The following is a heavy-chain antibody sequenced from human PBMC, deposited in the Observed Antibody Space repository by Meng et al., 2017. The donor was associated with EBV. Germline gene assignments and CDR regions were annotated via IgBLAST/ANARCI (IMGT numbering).Heavy chain of an antibody. J-gene: IGHJ4*02. Sequence: GALVESGGGFIQPGCVLRLPCAAAGFTFSGNYMTWVRQAPGKGLEWVSVIYSGGSTYYEDSVKGRFTISRDNSKNTLYLQMNSLRAEDTAVYYCAKHRLGPLDYWGQGTLVTVSS. CDR1: GFTFSGNY. D-gene: IGHD5-12*01. V-gene: IGHV3-53*01. CDR3: AKHRLGPLDY. CDR2: IYSGGST.